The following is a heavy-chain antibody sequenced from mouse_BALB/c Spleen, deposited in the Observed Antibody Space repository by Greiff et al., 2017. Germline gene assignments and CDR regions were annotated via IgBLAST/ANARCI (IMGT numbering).Heavy chain of an antibody. J-gene: IGHJ3*01. D-gene: IGHD2-1*01. Sequence: VQLQQSGPELVKTGASVKISCKASGYSFTGYYMHWVKQSHGKSLEWIGEINPSNGRTNYNEKFKSKATLTVDKSSSTAYMQLSSLTSEDSAVYYCAKYGNPFAYWGQGTLVTVSA. CDR1: GYSFTGYY. CDR2: INPSNGRT. V-gene: IGHV1-42*01. CDR3: AKYGNPFAY.